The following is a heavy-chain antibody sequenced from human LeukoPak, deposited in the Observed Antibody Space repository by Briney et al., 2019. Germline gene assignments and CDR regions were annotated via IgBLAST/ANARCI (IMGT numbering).Heavy chain of an antibody. CDR3: AREGGGLRLGELSSDNWFDP. CDR2: INTNTGNP. D-gene: IGHD3-16*02. V-gene: IGHV7-4-1*02. J-gene: IGHJ5*02. CDR1: GYTFTSYA. Sequence: ASVKVSCKASGYTFTSYAMNWVRQAPGHGLEWMGWINTNTGNPTYAQGFTGRFVFSLDTSVSTAYLQISSLKAEDTAVYYCAREGGGLRLGELSSDNWFDPWGQGTLVTVSS.